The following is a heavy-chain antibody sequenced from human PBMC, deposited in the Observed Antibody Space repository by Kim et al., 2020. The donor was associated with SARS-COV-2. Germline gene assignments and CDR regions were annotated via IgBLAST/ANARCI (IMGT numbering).Heavy chain of an antibody. J-gene: IGHJ5*02. Sequence: YNTPPKGRVTISVGTSKNQFSLKLSSVTAADTAVYYCARDRGVGATWFDPWGQGTPVTVSS. V-gene: IGHV4-39*07. CDR3: ARDRGVGATWFDP. D-gene: IGHD1-26*01.